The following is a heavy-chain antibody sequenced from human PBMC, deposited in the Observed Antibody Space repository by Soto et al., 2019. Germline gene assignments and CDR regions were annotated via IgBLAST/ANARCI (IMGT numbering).Heavy chain of an antibody. V-gene: IGHV4-31*03. Sequence: SETLSLTCTVSGGSISSGGYYWSWMRQHPGKGLEWIGYIYYSGSTYYNPSLKSRVTISVDTSDDQFSLRLGSVTDADTAVYYCARADDSSGYPDAFDIWGQGTMVTVS. D-gene: IGHD3-22*01. J-gene: IGHJ3*02. CDR2: IYYSGST. CDR3: ARADDSSGYPDAFDI. CDR1: GGSISSGGYY.